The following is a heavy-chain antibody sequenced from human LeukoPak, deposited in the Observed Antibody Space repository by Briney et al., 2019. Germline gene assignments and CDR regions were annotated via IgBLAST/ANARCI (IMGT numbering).Heavy chain of an antibody. J-gene: IGHJ4*02. D-gene: IGHD6-13*01. CDR2: IYYSGST. CDR1: GGSISSSSYY. Sequence: SETLSLTCTVSGGSISSSSYYWGWIRQPPGKGLEWIGSIYYSGSTYYNPSLKSRVTISVDTSKNQFSLKLSSVTAADTAVYYCARLRGIAAVGRWGQGTLVTVSS. CDR3: ARLRGIAAVGR. V-gene: IGHV4-39*01.